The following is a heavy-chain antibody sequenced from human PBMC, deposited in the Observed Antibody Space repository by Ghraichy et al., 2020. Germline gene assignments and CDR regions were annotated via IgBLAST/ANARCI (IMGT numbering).Heavy chain of an antibody. Sequence: GGSLRLSCAASGFTFDDYAMHWVRQAPGKGLEWVSGISWNSGSIGYADSVKGRFTISRDNAKNSLYLQMNSLRAEDTALYYCAKIEDGGTSQGTPSVDYWGQGTLVTVSS. CDR3: AKIEDGGTSQGTPSVDY. CDR2: ISWNSGSI. J-gene: IGHJ4*02. CDR1: GFTFDDYA. D-gene: IGHD2-15*01. V-gene: IGHV3-9*01.